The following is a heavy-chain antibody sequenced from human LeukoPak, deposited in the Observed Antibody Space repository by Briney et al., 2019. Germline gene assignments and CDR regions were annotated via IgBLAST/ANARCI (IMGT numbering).Heavy chain of an antibody. CDR1: GFTFSSYG. Sequence: PGGSLRLSCAASGFTFSSYGMHWVRQAPGKGLDWVAVIWYDGSNKYYADSVKGRFTISRDNSKNTLYLQMNSLRAEDTAVYYCAKGGGYGDYGDYWGQGTLVTVSS. CDR3: AKGGGYGDYGDY. V-gene: IGHV3-33*06. J-gene: IGHJ4*02. D-gene: IGHD1-26*01. CDR2: IWYDGSNK.